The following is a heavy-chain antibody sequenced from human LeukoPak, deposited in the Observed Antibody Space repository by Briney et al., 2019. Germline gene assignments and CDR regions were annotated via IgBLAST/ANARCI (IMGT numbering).Heavy chain of an antibody. D-gene: IGHD3-9*01. V-gene: IGHV4-39*07. CDR2: FYYSGNT. CDR3: ARVNYDLLTGYYTPPMDV. J-gene: IGHJ6*03. Sequence: PSETLSLTCTVSGGSISSSSCYWGWIRQPPGKVVECIGSFYYSGNTYYNPSLKSRVNISVDTSKNQFSLRLSSVTAADTAVYYCARVNYDLLTGYYTPPMDVWGKGTSVTVSS. CDR1: GGSISSSSCY.